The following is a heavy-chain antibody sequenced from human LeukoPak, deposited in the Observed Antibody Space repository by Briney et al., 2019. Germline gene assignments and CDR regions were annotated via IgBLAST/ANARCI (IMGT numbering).Heavy chain of an antibody. CDR2: MKHDGSEE. V-gene: IGHV3-7*02. CDR3: ATCARDGYNG. CDR1: GFAFSSYG. D-gene: IGHD5-24*01. Sequence: GGSLRLSCAASGFAFSSYGMSWVRQAPGQGLEWVANMKHDGSEEYYVYSVKGRFTISRDNTKNSLDLQMNSLRADDTAVYYCATCARDGYNGRGQGTLITAS. J-gene: IGHJ4*02.